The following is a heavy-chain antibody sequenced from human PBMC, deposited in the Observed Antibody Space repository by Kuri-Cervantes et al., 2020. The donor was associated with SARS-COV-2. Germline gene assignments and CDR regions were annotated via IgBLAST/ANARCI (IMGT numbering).Heavy chain of an antibody. CDR1: GFTFSNYA. D-gene: IGHD6-6*01. CDR2: IKQDGSEK. CDR3: ARVNDVIAARLHDAFDI. Sequence: LSLTCAASGFTFSNYAMTWVRQAPGKGLEWVANIKQDGSEKYYVDSVKGRFTISRDNAKNSLYLQMNSLRAEDTAVYYCARVNDVIAARLHDAFDIWGQGTMVTVSS. J-gene: IGHJ3*02. V-gene: IGHV3-7*01.